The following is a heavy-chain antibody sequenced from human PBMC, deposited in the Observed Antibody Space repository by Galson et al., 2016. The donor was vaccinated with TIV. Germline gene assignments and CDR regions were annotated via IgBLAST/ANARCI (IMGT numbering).Heavy chain of an antibody. CDR1: GLSVSINY. CDR3: ARDRVVDATYYYYYYGMGV. V-gene: IGHV3-66*02. D-gene: IGHD2-15*01. J-gene: IGHJ6*02. Sequence: SLRLSCAASGLSVSINYVTWIRQAPGKGLEWVSLISDGGNTYYAAPVKGRFTISRDNSKNTLDLQMNSLRVEDTAVYYCARDRVVDATYYYYYYGMGVWGQGTAVTVSS. CDR2: ISDGGNT.